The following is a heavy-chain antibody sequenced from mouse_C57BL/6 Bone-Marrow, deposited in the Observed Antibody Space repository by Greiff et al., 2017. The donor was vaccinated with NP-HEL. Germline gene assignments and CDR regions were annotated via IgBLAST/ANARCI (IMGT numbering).Heavy chain of an antibody. Sequence: VQVVESGPGLVAPSQSLSITCTVSGFSLTSYGVHWVRQPPGKGLEWLVVIWSDGSTTYNSALKSRLSISKDNSKSQVFLKMNSLQTDDTAMYYCAREGGWLLHAMDYWGQGTSVTVSS. CDR2: IWSDGST. D-gene: IGHD2-3*01. V-gene: IGHV2-6*03. CDR3: AREGGWLLHAMDY. CDR1: GFSLTSYG. J-gene: IGHJ4*01.